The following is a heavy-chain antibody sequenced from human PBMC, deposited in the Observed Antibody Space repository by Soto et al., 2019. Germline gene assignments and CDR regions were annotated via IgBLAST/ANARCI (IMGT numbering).Heavy chain of an antibody. V-gene: IGHV3-33*01. D-gene: IGHD4-4*01. CDR1: GFTFSSYG. CDR2: IWYDGSNK. CDR3: ARELFTVTVYYYGMDV. Sequence: PGGSLRLSCAASGFTFSSYGMHWVRQAPGKGLGWVAVIWYDGSNKYYADSVKGRFTISRDNSKNTLYLQMNSLRAEDTAVYYCARELFTVTVYYYGMDVWGQGTTVTVSS. J-gene: IGHJ6*02.